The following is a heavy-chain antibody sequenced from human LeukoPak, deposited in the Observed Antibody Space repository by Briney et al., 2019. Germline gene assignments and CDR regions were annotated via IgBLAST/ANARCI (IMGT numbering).Heavy chain of an antibody. D-gene: IGHD6-13*01. Sequence: ASVKVSCKASGYSSTNYGISWVRQAPGRGLEWMGGIHIYRGNTNYAQKFQGRVTMTTDTSTSTVYMEVRGLRSDDTAMYYCARDVGITVADSFDPWGQGTLVTVSS. CDR2: IHIYRGNT. CDR1: GYSSTNYG. CDR3: ARDVGITVADSFDP. J-gene: IGHJ5*02. V-gene: IGHV1-18*01.